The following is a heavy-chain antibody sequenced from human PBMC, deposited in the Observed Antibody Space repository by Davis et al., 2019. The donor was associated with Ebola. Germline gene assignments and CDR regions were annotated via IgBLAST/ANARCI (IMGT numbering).Heavy chain of an antibody. J-gene: IGHJ5*02. CDR3: ARVPYNSGWISNWFDP. Sequence: ASVKVSCKASGYTFTGYYMHWVRQAPGQGLEWMGRIIPVVDTKDYAQKFQGRVTLTADKATNTAYMEMSRLRSDDTAVYFCARVPYNSGWISNWFDPWGQGTLVTVSS. CDR2: IIPVVDTK. V-gene: IGHV1-2*02. D-gene: IGHD6-19*01. CDR1: GYTFTGYY.